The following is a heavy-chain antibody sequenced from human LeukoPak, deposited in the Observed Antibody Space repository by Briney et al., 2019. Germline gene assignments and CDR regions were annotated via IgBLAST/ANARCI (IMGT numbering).Heavy chain of an antibody. D-gene: IGHD4-17*01. CDR1: GVSISSNS. CDR3: ARLSTETTGTGAFDY. Sequence: SETLSLTCSVSGVSISSNSWSWIRQPPGKGLEWIGYIYYSGSTNYNPSLKSRITISLDTSKNQFSLKLSSVAAADTAVYYCARLSTETTGTGAFDYWGQGTLVTVSS. J-gene: IGHJ4*02. CDR2: IYYSGST. V-gene: IGHV4-59*01.